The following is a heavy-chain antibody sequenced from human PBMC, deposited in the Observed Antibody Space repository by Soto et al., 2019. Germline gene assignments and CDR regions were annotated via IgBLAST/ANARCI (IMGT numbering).Heavy chain of an antibody. V-gene: IGHV3-21*01. Sequence: EVQLVESGGGLVQPGGSLRLSCAASGFTFSTYDMNWVRQAPGRGLDWVSSITTASRYIYYADSVKGRFTVSSDNAKNSLYLEMNSLRAEDTAVYFCVRSGCTGASCNLSDNWFDPWGQGTLVTVSS. D-gene: IGHD2-8*02. CDR2: ITTASRYI. CDR3: VRSGCTGASCNLSDNWFDP. CDR1: GFTFSTYD. J-gene: IGHJ5*02.